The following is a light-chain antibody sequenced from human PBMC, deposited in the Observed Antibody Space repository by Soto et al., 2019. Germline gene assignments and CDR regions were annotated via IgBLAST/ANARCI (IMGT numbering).Light chain of an antibody. J-gene: IGKJ1*01. V-gene: IGKV3-20*01. CDR1: QSVSSSY. CDR3: QQYGSSPAWT. CDR2: GAS. Sequence: EIVLTQSPGTLSLSPGERATLSCRASQSVSSSYLAWYQQKPGQAPRLLIYGASSRATGIPDRFSDSGSGTVFTLTISRLKPEDFAGYYYQQYGSSPAWTVGQENNLDVK.